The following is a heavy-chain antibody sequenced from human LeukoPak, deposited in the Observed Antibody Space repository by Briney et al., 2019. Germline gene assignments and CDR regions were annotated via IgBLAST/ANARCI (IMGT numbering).Heavy chain of an antibody. CDR3: ARVNYYDSSGYDY. V-gene: IGHV4-34*01. CDR2: INHSEST. CDR1: GVSFSGYY. Sequence: YPSETLSLTCGVYGVSFSGYYWSWIRQPPGKGLEWVGEINHSESTNYNPSLKSRVTISLDTSKSQFFLKLSSVTAADTAVYYCARVNYYDSSGYDYWGQGTLVTVSS. D-gene: IGHD3-22*01. J-gene: IGHJ4*02.